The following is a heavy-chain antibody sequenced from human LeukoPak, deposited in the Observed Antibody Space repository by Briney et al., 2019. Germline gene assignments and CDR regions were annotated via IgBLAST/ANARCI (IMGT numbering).Heavy chain of an antibody. CDR2: IIPIFGTA. V-gene: IGHV1-69*13. CDR1: GGTFSSYA. D-gene: IGHD2-2*01. CDR3: ASVVDCSSTSCYAGWLDY. Sequence: SVKVSCKASGGTFSSYAISWVRQAPGQGLEWMEGIIPIFGTANYAQKFQGRVTITADESTSTAYMELSSLRSEDTAVYYCASVVDCSSTSCYAGWLDYWGQGTLVTVSS. J-gene: IGHJ4*02.